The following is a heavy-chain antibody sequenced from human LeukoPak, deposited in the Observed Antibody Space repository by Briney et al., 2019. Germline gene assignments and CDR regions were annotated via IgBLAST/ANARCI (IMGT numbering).Heavy chain of an antibody. J-gene: IGHJ4*02. CDR2: IYYSGST. D-gene: IGHD6-25*01. Sequence: PSETLSLTCAVYGGSFSGYYWSWIRQPPGKGLEWIGYIYYSGSTNYNPSLKSRVTISVDTSKNQFSLKLSSVTAADTAVYYCARDRGYSSAHFDYWGQGTLVTVSS. CDR3: ARDRGYSSAHFDY. CDR1: GGSFSGYY. V-gene: IGHV4-59*01.